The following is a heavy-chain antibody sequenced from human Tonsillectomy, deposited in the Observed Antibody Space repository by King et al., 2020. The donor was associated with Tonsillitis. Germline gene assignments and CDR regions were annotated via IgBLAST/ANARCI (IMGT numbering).Heavy chain of an antibody. V-gene: IGHV3-23*04. CDR1: GFTLSDHA. Sequence: VQLVESGGGLVQPGGSLRLSCGASGFTLSDHAMTWVRQAPGKGLEWVSSVRDSGSGTYYADSVRGRFTISRDNSKSTLYLQMNSLRAEDTALYYCAKASGIYAGGAFDIWGQGTMVTVSS. J-gene: IGHJ3*02. CDR3: AKASGIYAGGAFDI. D-gene: IGHD2/OR15-2a*01. CDR2: VRDSGSGT.